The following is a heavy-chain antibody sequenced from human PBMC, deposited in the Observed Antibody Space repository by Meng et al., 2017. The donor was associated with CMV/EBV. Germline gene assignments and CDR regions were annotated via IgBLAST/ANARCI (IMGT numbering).Heavy chain of an antibody. CDR2: INHSGST. CDR3: ARGISEAGPFDY. D-gene: IGHD6-19*01. V-gene: IGHV4-34*01. Sequence: SETLSLTCAVYGGSFSGNYCSWIRQPPGKGLECIGEINHSGSTNYNPSLKSRVTISVDTSKNQFSLKLSSVTAADTAVYYCARGISEAGPFDYWGQGTLVTVSS. CDR1: GGSFSGNY. J-gene: IGHJ4*02.